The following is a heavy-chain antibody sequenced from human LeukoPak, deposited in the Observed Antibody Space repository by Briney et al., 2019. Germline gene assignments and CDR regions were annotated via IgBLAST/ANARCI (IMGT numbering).Heavy chain of an antibody. D-gene: IGHD3-10*01. CDR1: GFTFSSYG. CDR3: ARGRVWFGESRQYYFDY. V-gene: IGHV3-23*01. Sequence: GGTLRLSCAVSGFTFSSYGMSWVRQAPGKGLEWVSGVSGSGGSTYYADSVKGRFTISRDNAKNSLYLQMNSLRAEDTAVYHCARGRVWFGESRQYYFDYWGQGTLVTVSS. CDR2: VSGSGGST. J-gene: IGHJ4*02.